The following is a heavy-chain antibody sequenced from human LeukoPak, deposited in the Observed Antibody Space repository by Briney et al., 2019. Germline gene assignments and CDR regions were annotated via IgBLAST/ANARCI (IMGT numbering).Heavy chain of an antibody. Sequence: PSETLSLTCTVSGGSISSYYWSWIRQPPGKGLEWSGYIYYSGSTNYNPSLKSRVTISVDTSKNQFSLKLSSVTAADTAVYYCARVRRGDYSGDYIGRFDPWGQGTLVTVSS. D-gene: IGHD4-17*01. V-gene: IGHV4-59*01. CDR3: ARVRRGDYSGDYIGRFDP. CDR2: IYYSGST. J-gene: IGHJ5*02. CDR1: GGSISSYY.